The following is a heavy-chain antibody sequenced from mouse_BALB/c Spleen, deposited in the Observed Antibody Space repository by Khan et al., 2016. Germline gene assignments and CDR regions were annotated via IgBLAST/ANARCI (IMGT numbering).Heavy chain of an antibody. V-gene: IGHV1S56*01. CDR3: ARSTMTQLDY. Sequence: QVQLQQSGPELVKPGASVRISCKASGYTFTSYYIHWVKQRPGQGLEWIGWIYPGNVNTKYNEKFKGKATLTADKSSSTAYMQLSSLTSEDSADYFCARSTMTQLDYWGQGTTLTVSS. CDR2: IYPGNVNT. D-gene: IGHD2-4*01. CDR1: GYTFTSYY. J-gene: IGHJ2*01.